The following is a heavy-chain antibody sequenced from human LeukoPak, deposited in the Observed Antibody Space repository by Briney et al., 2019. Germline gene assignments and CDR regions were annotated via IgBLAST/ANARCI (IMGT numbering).Heavy chain of an antibody. V-gene: IGHV3-7*01. CDR1: GFTFSSYY. CDR3: VRDAHGGSFSGH. CDR2: IKEDGSEK. D-gene: IGHD1-26*01. J-gene: IGHJ4*02. Sequence: GGSLRLSCAASGFTFSSYYMSWVRQTPGKGLEWVANIKEDGSEKYHVDSVKGRFTISRDNAKNSLHLQMNSLRAEDTAVYYCVRDAHGGSFSGHWGLGTLVTVSS.